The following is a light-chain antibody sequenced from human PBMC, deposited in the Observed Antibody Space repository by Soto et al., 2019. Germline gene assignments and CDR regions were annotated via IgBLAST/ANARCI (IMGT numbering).Light chain of an antibody. V-gene: IGKV3-20*01. CDR2: GAS. J-gene: IGKJ1*01. CDR3: QQYGSSPPWT. CDR1: QSVGSD. Sequence: EIVMTQSPATLSVSPGERVTLSCRASQSVGSDLAWYQQKPGQAPRLVIYGASSRANGIPDRFSGSGSGTDFTLTISRLEPEDFAVYYCQQYGSSPPWTFGQGTKVDIK.